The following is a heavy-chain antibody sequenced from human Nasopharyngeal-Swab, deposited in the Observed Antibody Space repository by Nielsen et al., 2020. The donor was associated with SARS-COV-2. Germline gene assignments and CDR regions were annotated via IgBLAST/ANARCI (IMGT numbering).Heavy chain of an antibody. Sequence: SETLSLTCTVSGGSISSSSYYWGWIRQPPGKGLEWIGSIYYSGSTYYNPSHKSRVTISVDTSKNQFSLKLSSVTAADTAVYYCARHMLGGPTAFDIWGQGTVVTVSS. CDR2: IYYSGST. J-gene: IGHJ3*02. CDR1: GGSISSSSYY. V-gene: IGHV4-39*01. D-gene: IGHD2-8*01. CDR3: ARHMLGGPTAFDI.